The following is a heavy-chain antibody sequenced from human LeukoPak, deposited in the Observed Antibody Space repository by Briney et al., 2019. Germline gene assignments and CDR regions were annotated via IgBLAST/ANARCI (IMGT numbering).Heavy chain of an antibody. V-gene: IGHV1-8*01. D-gene: IGHD6-13*01. CDR2: MNPNSGNT. Sequence: ASVKVSCKASGYTFTSYDINWVRQATGQGLEWMGWMNPNSGNTGYAQKFQGRVTMTRNTSISTAYMELSSLRSEDTAVYYCARAGVEQLESDYWGQGTLVTVSS. J-gene: IGHJ4*02. CDR1: GYTFTSYD. CDR3: ARAGVEQLESDY.